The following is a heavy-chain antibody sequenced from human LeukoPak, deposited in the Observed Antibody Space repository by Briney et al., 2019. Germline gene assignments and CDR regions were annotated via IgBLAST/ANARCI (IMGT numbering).Heavy chain of an antibody. Sequence: GGSLRLSCAASGFTFSSYGMHWVRQAPGKGLEWVAVISYDGSNKYYADSVKGRFTISRDNSKNTLYLQMNSLRAEDTAVYYCAKGYSSGWYYFDYWGQGTLVTVSS. CDR1: GFTFSSYG. V-gene: IGHV3-30*18. CDR2: ISYDGSNK. D-gene: IGHD6-19*01. CDR3: AKGYSSGWYYFDY. J-gene: IGHJ4*02.